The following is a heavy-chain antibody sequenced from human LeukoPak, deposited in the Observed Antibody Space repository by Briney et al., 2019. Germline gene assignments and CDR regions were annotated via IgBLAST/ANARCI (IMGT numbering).Heavy chain of an antibody. CDR2: ITSNGNSA. CDR3: ARRCGDQEFYYFDN. J-gene: IGHJ4*02. Sequence: GGSLRLSCAASGFTFSTYPMHWVRQAPGKGLEYVAAITSNGNSAYYANSVKGRFTISRDNSKNTLYLQMGSLRAEDMAVYYCARRCGDQEFYYFDNWGQGTLVTVSS. V-gene: IGHV3-64*01. CDR1: GFTFSTYP. D-gene: IGHD4-17*01.